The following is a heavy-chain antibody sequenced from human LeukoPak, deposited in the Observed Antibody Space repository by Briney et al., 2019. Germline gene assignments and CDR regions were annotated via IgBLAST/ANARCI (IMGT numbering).Heavy chain of an antibody. V-gene: IGHV4-59*11. CDR3: ARELVTVTKGFDI. CDR2: ISYIGST. CDR1: DDSFSSHY. Sequence: SETLSLTCAVSDDSFSSHYWTWIRQPPGNGLEWIGYISYIGSTNYNPSLKSRVTISIDTSKNQFSLKLSSVTAADTAVYYCARELVTVTKGFDIWGQGTMVSVSS. D-gene: IGHD4-17*01. J-gene: IGHJ3*02.